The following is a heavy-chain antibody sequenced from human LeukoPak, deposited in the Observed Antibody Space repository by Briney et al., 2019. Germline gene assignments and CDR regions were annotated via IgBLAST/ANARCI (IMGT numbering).Heavy chain of an antibody. CDR3: ARAPGEGCFDP. CDR1: GFTFSSYW. V-gene: IGHV3-7*01. J-gene: IGHJ5*02. D-gene: IGHD4-17*01. Sequence: PGGSLRLSWAAAGFTFSSYWMSWVRQAPGKRLEWVASIKQDGSEKYYVDSVKGRFTISRDNAKNALYLQMNSLTAEDTALHHCARAPGEGCFDPWGPGTLVTVSP. CDR2: IKQDGSEK.